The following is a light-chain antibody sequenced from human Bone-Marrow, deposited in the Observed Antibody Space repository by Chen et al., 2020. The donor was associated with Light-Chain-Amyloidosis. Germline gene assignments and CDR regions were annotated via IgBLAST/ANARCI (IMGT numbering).Light chain of an antibody. CDR1: DLPTKY. Sequence: SYELTQPPSVSVSPGPPARITCSGQDLPTKYAYWYQQKPGQAPVLVIHRDTERPSGISERFSGSSSGTTATLTISGVQAEDEADYHCQSADSSGTYEVIFGGGTKLTVL. CDR2: RDT. J-gene: IGLJ2*01. CDR3: QSADSSGTYEVI. V-gene: IGLV3-25*03.